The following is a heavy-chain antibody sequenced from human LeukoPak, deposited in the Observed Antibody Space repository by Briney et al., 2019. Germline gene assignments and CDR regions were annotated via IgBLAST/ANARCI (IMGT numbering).Heavy chain of an antibody. CDR3: AILNYGDSDY. CDR1: GGSTSSYY. V-gene: IGHV4-59*08. J-gene: IGHJ4*02. Sequence: SETLSLTCTVSGGSTSSYYWSWLRQPPGKGLEWIGYIYYSGSTNYNPSLKSRVTISVDTSKNQFSLKLSSVTAADTAVYYCAILNYGDSDYWGQGTLVTVSS. CDR2: IYYSGST. D-gene: IGHD4-17*01.